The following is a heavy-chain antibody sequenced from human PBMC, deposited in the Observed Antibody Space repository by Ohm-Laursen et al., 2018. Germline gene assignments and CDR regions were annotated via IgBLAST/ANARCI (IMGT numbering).Heavy chain of an antibody. CDR2: IYYSGST. Sequence: SETLSLTCTVSGGSISSGGYYWNWIRQHPGKGLKCIGYIYYSGSTYYNPSLKSRVTISVDTSENQFSLKLSSVTAADTAMYYCARGPLGKFVDYWGQETLVTVSS. J-gene: IGHJ4*02. V-gene: IGHV4-31*03. D-gene: IGHD1-26*01. CDR3: ARGPLGKFVDY. CDR1: GGSISSGGYY.